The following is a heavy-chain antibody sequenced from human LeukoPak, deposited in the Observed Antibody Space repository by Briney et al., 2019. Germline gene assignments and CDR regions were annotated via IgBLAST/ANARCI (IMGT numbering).Heavy chain of an antibody. CDR2: IYSGGST. J-gene: IGHJ5*02. V-gene: IGHV3-53*01. CDR1: GFTVSSNY. CDR3: AKEAGVRNRNQKYYDFWSGYENWFDP. Sequence: GGSLRLSCAASGFTVSSNYMSWVRQAPGKGLEWVSVIYSGGSTYYADSVKGRFTISRDNSKNTLYLQMNSLRAEDTAVYYCAKEAGVRNRNQKYYDFWSGYENWFDPWGQGTLVTVSS. D-gene: IGHD3-3*01.